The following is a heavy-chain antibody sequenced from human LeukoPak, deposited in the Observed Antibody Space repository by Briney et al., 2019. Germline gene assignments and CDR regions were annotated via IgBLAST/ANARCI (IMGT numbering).Heavy chain of an antibody. D-gene: IGHD6-19*01. CDR2: IYSGGST. Sequence: GGSLRLSCAASGFTVSSNYMSWVRQAPGKGLEWVSVIYSGGSTYYADSVKGRFTISRHNSKNTLYLQMNSLRAEDTAVYYCARDPTGYSSGWYFIWGQGTLVTVSS. V-gene: IGHV3-53*04. CDR3: ARDPTGYSSGWYFI. CDR1: GFTVSSNY. J-gene: IGHJ4*02.